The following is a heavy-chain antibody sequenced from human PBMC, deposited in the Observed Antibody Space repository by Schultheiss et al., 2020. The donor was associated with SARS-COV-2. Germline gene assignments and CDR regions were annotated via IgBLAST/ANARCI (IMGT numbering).Heavy chain of an antibody. CDR1: GFTFSSYA. V-gene: IGHV3-30*04. CDR3: ARLSTALHAFDI. J-gene: IGHJ3*02. CDR2: ISYDGSNK. D-gene: IGHD5-18*01. Sequence: GGSLRLSCAASGFTFSSYAMHWVRQAPGKGLEWVAVISYDGSNKYYADSVKGRFTISRDNSKNTLYLQMNSLRAEDTAVYYCARLSTALHAFDIWGQGTMVTVSS.